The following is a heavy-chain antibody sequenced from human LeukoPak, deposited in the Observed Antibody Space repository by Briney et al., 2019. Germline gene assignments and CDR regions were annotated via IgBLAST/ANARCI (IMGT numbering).Heavy chain of an antibody. CDR3: ARGKVYYYDSSGSPRTYYFDY. J-gene: IGHJ4*02. CDR1: GGSFSGYY. CDR2: INHSGST. V-gene: IGHV4-34*01. Sequence: SETLSLTCAVYGGSFSGYYWGWIRQPPGKGLEWIGEINHSGSTNYNPSLKSRVTISVDTSKNQFSLKLSSVTAADTAVYYCARGKVYYYDSSGSPRTYYFDYWGQGTLVTVSS. D-gene: IGHD3-22*01.